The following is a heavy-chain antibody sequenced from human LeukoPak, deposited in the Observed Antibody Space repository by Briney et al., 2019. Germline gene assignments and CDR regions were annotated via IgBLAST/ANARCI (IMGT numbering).Heavy chain of an antibody. CDR3: ARRFSSGYGFDGMDV. D-gene: IGHD3-22*01. Sequence: HPGGSLRLSCAASGFTFSSYWMSWVRQAPGKGLEWVANIKEGGSDKYYVDSVKGRFTISRDNAKNSLYLQMNSLRAEDTAVYYCARRFSSGYGFDGMDVWGQGTTVTVSS. CDR1: GFTFSSYW. J-gene: IGHJ6*02. CDR2: IKEGGSDK. V-gene: IGHV3-7*01.